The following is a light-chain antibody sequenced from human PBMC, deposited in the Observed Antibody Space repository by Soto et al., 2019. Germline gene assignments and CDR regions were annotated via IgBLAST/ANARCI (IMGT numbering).Light chain of an antibody. CDR2: EAS. CDR1: QSVSTY. J-gene: IGKJ2*01. V-gene: IGKV3-11*01. CDR3: QQSYSSPYT. Sequence: EVVLTQSPATMSLYPGEGATLSCRASQSVSTYLAWYQQKPGQAPRLLIFEASKRATGIPDRISGSGSGTDFTLTISNLEPEDFATYLCQQSYSSPYTFGQGTKVEIK.